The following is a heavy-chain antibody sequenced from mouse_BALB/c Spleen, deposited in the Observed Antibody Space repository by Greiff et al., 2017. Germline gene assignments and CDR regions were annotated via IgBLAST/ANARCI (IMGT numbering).Heavy chain of an antibody. V-gene: IGHV14-3*02. CDR2: IDPANGNT. J-gene: IGHJ4*01. Sequence: EVQGVESGAELVKPGASVKLSCTASGFNIKDTYMHWVKQRPEQGLEWIGRIDPANGNTKYDPKFQGKATITADTSSNTAYLQLSSLTSEDTAVYYCARKGGVLEVRLYAMDYWGQGTSVTVSS. D-gene: IGHD2-14*01. CDR1: GFNIKDTY. CDR3: ARKGGVLEVRLYAMDY.